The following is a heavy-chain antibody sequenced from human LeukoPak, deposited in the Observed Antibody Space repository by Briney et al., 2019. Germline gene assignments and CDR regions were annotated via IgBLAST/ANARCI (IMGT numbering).Heavy chain of an antibody. CDR1: GFTFSSYA. CDR3: SREYFDWSRNYYYGMDV. Sequence: GGSLRLSCAASGFTFSSYAMSRVRQAPGKGLEWVSAISGSGGSTYYADSVKGRFTISGDNSKNTLYLQMNSLRAEDTAVYYCSREYFDWSRNYYYGMDVWGQGTTVTVSS. D-gene: IGHD3-9*01. V-gene: IGHV3-23*01. J-gene: IGHJ6*02. CDR2: ISGSGGST.